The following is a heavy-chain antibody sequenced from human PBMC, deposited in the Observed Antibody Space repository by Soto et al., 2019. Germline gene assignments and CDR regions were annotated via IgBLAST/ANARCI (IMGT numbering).Heavy chain of an antibody. CDR2: IYYSGST. CDR1: GGSISRDC. D-gene: IGHD3-16*01. CDR3: AIIGGAYGSNNWIDP. J-gene: IGHJ5*02. Sequence: QVQLQESGPGLVMPTETLSLTCTVSGGSISRDCYIWIRQSPGKGLEWIGHIYYSGSTKYNPSLKSRVLISIDTSKNQFSLRLTSVTAADTALYYFAIIGGAYGSNNWIDPWGQGALVTVSS. V-gene: IGHV4-59*01.